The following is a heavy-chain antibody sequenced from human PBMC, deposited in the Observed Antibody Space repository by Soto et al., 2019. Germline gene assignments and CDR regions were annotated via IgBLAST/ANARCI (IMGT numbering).Heavy chain of an antibody. CDR3: ARDQGRYGGKWDHFDC. V-gene: IGHV3-74*01. D-gene: IGHD2-15*01. CDR2: INSDGSST. J-gene: IGHJ4*02. Sequence: GGSLRLSCAASGFTFSSYWMHWVRQAPGKGLVWVSRINSDGSSTSYADSVKGRFTISRDNAKNTLYLQMNSLRAEDTAVYYCARDQGRYGGKWDHFDCWGQGTLVTVSS. CDR1: GFTFSSYW.